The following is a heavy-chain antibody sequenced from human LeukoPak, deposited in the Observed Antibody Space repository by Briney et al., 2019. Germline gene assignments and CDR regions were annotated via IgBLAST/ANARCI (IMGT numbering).Heavy chain of an antibody. D-gene: IGHD2-8*01. CDR1: GFTSSSYG. CDR3: AKALGYCTNGVCYPIYDY. Sequence: GGSLRLSCAASGFTSSSYGMHWVRQAPGKGLEWVAVISYDGNNKYYADSVKGRFTISRDNSKNTLCLQMNSLRAEDTAVYYCAKALGYCTNGVCYPIYDYWGQGTLVTVSS. V-gene: IGHV3-30*18. J-gene: IGHJ4*02. CDR2: ISYDGNNK.